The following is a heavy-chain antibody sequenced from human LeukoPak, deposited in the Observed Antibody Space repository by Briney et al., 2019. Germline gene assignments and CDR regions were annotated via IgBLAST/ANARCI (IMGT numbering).Heavy chain of an antibody. CDR1: GFTVSSNY. J-gene: IGHJ4*02. CDR3: ARARPYCSGGSCYSGGVDY. D-gene: IGHD2-15*01. V-gene: IGHV3-66*01. CDR2: IYSGGST. Sequence: TGGSLRLSCAASGFTVSSNYMSGVRQAPGKGLEWGSVIYSGGSTYYADSVKGRFTISRDNSKNTLYLQMTGLRAEDTAVYYCARARPYCSGGSCYSGGVDYWGQGTLVTVSS.